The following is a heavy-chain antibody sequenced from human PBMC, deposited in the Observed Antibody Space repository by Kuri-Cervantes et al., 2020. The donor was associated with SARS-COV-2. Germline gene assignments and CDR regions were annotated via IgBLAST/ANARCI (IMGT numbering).Heavy chain of an antibody. CDR3: AREALGWELLVSAFDI. J-gene: IGHJ3*02. V-gene: IGHV3-30*03. CDR1: GSPFRNFG. D-gene: IGHD1-26*01. Sequence: GGCMRLSCALDGSPFRNFGIHWVRQAPGKGLEWVAVISYDGSNKNHAGSVKGRFTISRDNSKNTLYLQLNSPRAEDTAVYYCAREALGWELLVSAFDIWGQGTMVTVSS. CDR2: ISYDGSNK.